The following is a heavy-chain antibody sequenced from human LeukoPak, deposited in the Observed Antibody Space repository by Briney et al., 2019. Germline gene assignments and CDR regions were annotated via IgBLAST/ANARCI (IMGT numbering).Heavy chain of an antibody. CDR1: GYTFTGYY. Sequence: ASVKVSCKASGYTFTGYYMHWVRQAPGQGLEWMGWINPNSGGTNYAQKFQGRVTMTRDTSITTAYMELSRLRSDDTAVYYCARDLYSGYGVRIDYWGQGTLVTVSS. J-gene: IGHJ4*02. V-gene: IGHV1-2*02. CDR3: ARDLYSGYGVRIDY. D-gene: IGHD5-12*01. CDR2: INPNSGGT.